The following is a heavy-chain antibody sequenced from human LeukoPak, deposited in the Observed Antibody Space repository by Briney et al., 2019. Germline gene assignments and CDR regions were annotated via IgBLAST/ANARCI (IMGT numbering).Heavy chain of an antibody. CDR3: AMGSYSGSSTGAFDI. Sequence: SETLSLTCTVSGGSISSNYWTWIRQPAGEGLEWIGRIYSSGSTNYNPSLKSRVTMSVDTSKNQFSLKLSSVTAADTAVYFCAMGSYSGSSTGAFDIWGLGTMVTVSS. D-gene: IGHD1-26*01. CDR1: GGSISSNY. CDR2: IYSSGST. V-gene: IGHV4-4*07. J-gene: IGHJ3*02.